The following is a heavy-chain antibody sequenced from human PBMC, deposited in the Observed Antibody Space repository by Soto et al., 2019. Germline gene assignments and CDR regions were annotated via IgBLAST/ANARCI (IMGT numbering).Heavy chain of an antibody. CDR1: GFTFSSYS. CDR3: ARDRGSIFGVDYYYYGMDV. J-gene: IGHJ6*02. Sequence: PGGSLRLSCAASGFTFSSYSMNWVRQAPGKGLEWVSYISSSSSTIYYADSVKGRFTISRDNAKNSLYLQMNSLRDEDTAVYYCARDRGSIFGVDYYYYGMDVWGEGTTVTVYS. D-gene: IGHD3-3*01. V-gene: IGHV3-48*02. CDR2: ISSSSSTI.